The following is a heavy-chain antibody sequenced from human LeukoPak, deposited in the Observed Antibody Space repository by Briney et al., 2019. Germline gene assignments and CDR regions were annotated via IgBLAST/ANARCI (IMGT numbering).Heavy chain of an antibody. D-gene: IGHD5-18*01. Sequence: PGESLKISCKGSGYRFTNYWIAWVRQMPGKGLEWMGIIYPDDSDIRYSPSFQGQVTISADKSVSTAYLQWSSLKASDTAIYYCARHTRGVDTALVQDAFDIWGQGTRVTVSS. V-gene: IGHV5-51*01. CDR1: GYRFTNYW. CDR3: ARHTRGVDTALVQDAFDI. J-gene: IGHJ3*02. CDR2: IYPDDSDI.